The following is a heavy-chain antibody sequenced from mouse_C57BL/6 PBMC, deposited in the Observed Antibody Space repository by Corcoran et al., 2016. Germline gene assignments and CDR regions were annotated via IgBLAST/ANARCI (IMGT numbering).Heavy chain of an antibody. Sequence: QIQLVQSGPELKKPGETVKISCKASGYTFTTYGMSWVKQAPGKGLKWMGWINTYSGVPTYADDFKGRFAFSLETTASTAYLQINNLKNEDTATYFCARRDWDDWYFDVWGTGTTVTVSS. CDR1: GYTFTTYG. CDR3: ARRDWDDWYFDV. J-gene: IGHJ1*03. CDR2: INTYSGVP. D-gene: IGHD4-1*01. V-gene: IGHV9-3*01.